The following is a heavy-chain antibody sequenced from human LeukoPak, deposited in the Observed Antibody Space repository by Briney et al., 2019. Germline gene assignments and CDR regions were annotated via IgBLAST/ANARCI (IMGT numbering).Heavy chain of an antibody. D-gene: IGHD3-22*01. V-gene: IGHV1-69*04. Sequence: SVKVSCKASGGSFSTFAINWVRRAPGQGLEWMGKIVPVVRITNYSQKFQGRVTITADKSTSTVYMELSSLRSEDTAVYYCARDGTYYYDSSGPPYYYGMDVWGQGTTVTVSS. J-gene: IGHJ6*02. CDR1: GGSFSTFA. CDR2: IVPVVRIT. CDR3: ARDGTYYYDSSGPPYYYGMDV.